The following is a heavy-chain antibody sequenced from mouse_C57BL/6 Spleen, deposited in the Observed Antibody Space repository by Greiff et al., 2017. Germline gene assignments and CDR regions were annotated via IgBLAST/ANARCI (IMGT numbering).Heavy chain of an antibody. CDR3: AREITTVVDLYYFDY. CDR1: GYTFTSYG. Sequence: VQLKQSGAELARPGASVKLSCKASGYTFTSYGISWVKQRTGQGLEWIGEIYPRSGNTYYNEKFKGKATLTADKSSSTAYMELRSLTSEDSAVYFCAREITTVVDLYYFDYWGQGTTLTVSS. V-gene: IGHV1-81*01. D-gene: IGHD1-1*01. J-gene: IGHJ2*01. CDR2: IYPRSGNT.